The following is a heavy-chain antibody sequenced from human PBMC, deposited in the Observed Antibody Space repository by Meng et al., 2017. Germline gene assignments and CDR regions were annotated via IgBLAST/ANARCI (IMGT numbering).Heavy chain of an antibody. CDR3: ARESWFDP. CDR1: VGTFSIYV. CDR2: IIPIFGTA. Sequence: HVQVVHSGAEVNTPGSSVSVSSQASVGTFSIYVISCVPQPPCPGLALIVGIIPIFGTANYAQKFQGRVTITADESTSTAYMELSSLRSEDTAVYYCARESWFDPWGQGTLVTVSS. V-gene: IGHV1-69*01. J-gene: IGHJ5*02.